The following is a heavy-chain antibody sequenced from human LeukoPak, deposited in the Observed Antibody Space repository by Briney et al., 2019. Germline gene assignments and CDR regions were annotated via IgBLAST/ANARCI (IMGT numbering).Heavy chain of an antibody. J-gene: IGHJ6*02. CDR2: INSDGSIT. CDR3: ARDAVDTANAV. D-gene: IGHD5-18*01. CDR1: GFTFTTYW. Sequence: GGSLRLSCAASGFTFTTYWMHWVRQAPGKGLVWVLHINSDGSITSYADSVKGRFTISRDNAKNTLYLQMNSLRAEDTAVYYCARDAVDTANAVWGQGTTVTVSS. V-gene: IGHV3-74*01.